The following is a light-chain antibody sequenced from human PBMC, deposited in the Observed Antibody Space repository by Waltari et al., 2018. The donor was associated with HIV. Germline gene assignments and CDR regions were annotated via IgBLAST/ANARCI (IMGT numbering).Light chain of an antibody. J-gene: IGLJ1*01. CDR2: EVK. CDR3: SSYKNNNTLV. Sequence: QSALTQPPSVSASPGQSVTISCTGTSSDIGAYNRVSWYLQPPGTAPKVIIYEVKNRPSGVPERFSGSKSGSTASLTISGLQAEDEADYFCSSYKNNNTLVFGTGTKVTVL. V-gene: IGLV2-18*02. CDR1: SSDIGAYNR.